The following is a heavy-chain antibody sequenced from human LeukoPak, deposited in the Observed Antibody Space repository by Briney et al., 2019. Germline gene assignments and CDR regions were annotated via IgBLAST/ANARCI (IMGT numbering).Heavy chain of an antibody. CDR2: ISSSSSYI. CDR1: GFTFSSYS. D-gene: IGHD5-24*01. Sequence: GGSLRLSCAASGFTFSSYSMNWVRQAPGKGLEWVSSISSSSSYIYYADSVKGRFTISRDNAKNSLYLQMNSLRAEDTAVYYCARHRDGYNIDYWGQGTLVTVSS. CDR3: ARHRDGYNIDY. J-gene: IGHJ4*02. V-gene: IGHV3-21*01.